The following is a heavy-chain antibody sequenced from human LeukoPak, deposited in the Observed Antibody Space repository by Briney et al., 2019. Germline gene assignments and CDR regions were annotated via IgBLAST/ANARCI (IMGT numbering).Heavy chain of an antibody. CDR2: IYYSGST. Sequence: PSETLSLTCTVSGGSISSYYWSWIRQPPRKGLEWIGYIYYSGSTNYNPSLKSRVTISVDTSKNQFSLKLSSVTAADTAVYYCARIEYYYYYMDVWGKGTTVTVSS. CDR3: ARIEYYYYYMDV. V-gene: IGHV4-59*01. J-gene: IGHJ6*03. CDR1: GGSISSYY.